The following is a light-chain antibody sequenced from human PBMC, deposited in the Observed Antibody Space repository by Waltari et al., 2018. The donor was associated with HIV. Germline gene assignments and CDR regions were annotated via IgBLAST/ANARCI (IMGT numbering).Light chain of an antibody. CDR2: SNN. J-gene: IGLJ2*01. V-gene: IGLV1-44*01. CDR3: AAWDGSLNGRVV. CDR1: SSNIGSNT. Sequence: QSVLTQPPSASGTPGQRVTISCSGSSSNIGSNTVNWYQQLPGTAPKLLIYSNNQRPSGVPDRFSGSKSGTSASLAISGLQSKDEADYYCAAWDGSLNGRVVFGGGTKLTVL.